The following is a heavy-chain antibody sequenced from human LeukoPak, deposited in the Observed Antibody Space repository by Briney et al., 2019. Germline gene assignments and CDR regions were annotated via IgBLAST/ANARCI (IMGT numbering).Heavy chain of an antibody. J-gene: IGHJ6*02. CDR3: ARGGAPSRGPRYGMDV. CDR2: ISYDGSNK. V-gene: IGHV3-30-3*01. Sequence: GGSLRLSCAASGFTFSSYAMHWVRQAPGKGLEWVAVISYDGSNKYYADSVKGRFTISRDNSKNTLYLQMNSLRAEDTAVYYCARGGAPSRGPRYGMDVWGQGTTVTVSS. CDR1: GFTFSSYA.